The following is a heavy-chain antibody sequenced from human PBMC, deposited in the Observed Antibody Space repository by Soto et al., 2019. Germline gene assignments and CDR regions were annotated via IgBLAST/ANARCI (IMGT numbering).Heavy chain of an antibody. J-gene: IGHJ4*02. V-gene: IGHV1-3*01. CDR1: GYTFTSYA. Sequence: ASVKVSCKASGYTFTSYAMHWVRQAPGQRLEWMGWINAGNGNTKYLQKFQGRVTITRDTSASTAYMELSSLRSEGTAVYYCARDGPEDYYDSSGGDYWGQGTLVTVSS. CDR2: INAGNGNT. D-gene: IGHD3-22*01. CDR3: ARDGPEDYYDSSGGDY.